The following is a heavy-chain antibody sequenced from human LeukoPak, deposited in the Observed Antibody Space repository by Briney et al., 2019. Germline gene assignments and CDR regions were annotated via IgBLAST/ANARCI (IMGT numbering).Heavy chain of an antibody. CDR1: GGSISSYY. CDR3: ARLVRDAFDI. D-gene: IGHD3-10*01. V-gene: IGHV4-59*01. CDR2: IYYSGST. J-gene: IGHJ3*02. Sequence: SETLSLTCTVSGGSISSYYWSWIRQPPGKGLEWIGYIYYSGSTNYNPSLKSRVTISVDTSKNQFSLKLSSVTAADTAVYYCARLVRDAFDIWGQGTMVTVSS.